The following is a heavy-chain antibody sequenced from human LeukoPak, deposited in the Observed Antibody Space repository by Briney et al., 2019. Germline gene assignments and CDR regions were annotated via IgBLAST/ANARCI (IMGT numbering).Heavy chain of an antibody. CDR2: IYYSGST. J-gene: IGHJ3*02. V-gene: IGHV4-39*01. Sequence: SETLSLTCTVSGGSISSSSYYWGWIRQPPGKGLEWIGSIYYSGSTYYNPSLKSRVTISVDTSKNQFSLKLSSVTAADTAVYYCARGYCSGGSCYLPYAFDIWGQGTMVTVSS. CDR1: GGSISSSSYY. CDR3: ARGYCSGGSCYLPYAFDI. D-gene: IGHD2-15*01.